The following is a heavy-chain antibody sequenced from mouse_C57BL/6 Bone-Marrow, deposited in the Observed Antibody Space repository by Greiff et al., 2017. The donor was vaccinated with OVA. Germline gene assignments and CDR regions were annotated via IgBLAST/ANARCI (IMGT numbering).Heavy chain of an antibody. CDR2: IYPRSGNT. CDR3: ARLGGNPFDY. J-gene: IGHJ2*01. CDR1: GYTFTSYG. Sequence: QVHVKQSGAELARPGASVKLSCKASGYTFTSYGISWVKQRTGQGLEWIGEIYPRSGNTYYNEKFKGKATLTADKSPSTAYMELRSLTSEGSAVYFCARLGGNPFDYWGQGTTLTVSS. V-gene: IGHV1-81*01. D-gene: IGHD2-1*01.